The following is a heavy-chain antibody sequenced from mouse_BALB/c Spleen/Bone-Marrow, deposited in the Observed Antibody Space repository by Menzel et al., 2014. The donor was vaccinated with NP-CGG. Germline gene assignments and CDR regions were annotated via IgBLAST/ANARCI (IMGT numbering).Heavy chain of an antibody. CDR3: ARGGYGNYVFAY. Sequence: QVQLQQSGAELARPGASVKLSCKASGYTFTSYWMQWVKQRPGQGLEWIGTIYPGDGDTRYTQKFKGKATLTADKSSSTAYMQLSSLASEDSAVYYCARGGYGNYVFAYWGQRTLVTVSA. CDR2: IYPGDGDT. J-gene: IGHJ3*01. CDR1: GYTFTSYW. V-gene: IGHV1-87*01. D-gene: IGHD2-1*01.